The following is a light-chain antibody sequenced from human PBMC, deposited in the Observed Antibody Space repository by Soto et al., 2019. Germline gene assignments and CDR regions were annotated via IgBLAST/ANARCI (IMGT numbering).Light chain of an antibody. CDR1: RSISDW. V-gene: IGKV1-5*01. Sequence: DIQMTQSPSTLSASVGDRVTITCRASRSISDWLAWYQQKPGKAPELLIFDASSLKSGVPSRFSGSGSGTEFTLTISRLQPDDVATYYCLQYSRHSWTFGQGTKVDIK. CDR2: DAS. CDR3: LQYSRHSWT. J-gene: IGKJ1*01.